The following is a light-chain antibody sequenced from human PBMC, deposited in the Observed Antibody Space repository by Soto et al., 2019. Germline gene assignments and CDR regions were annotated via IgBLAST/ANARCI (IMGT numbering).Light chain of an antibody. CDR1: RSVSSY. V-gene: IGKV3-11*01. CDR2: DAS. Sequence: EIVLTQSPATLSLSPGERATLSCRASRSVSSYLAWYQQKPGQAPRLLIYDASNRATGIPARFSGSGSGTDFTRTISSLAPEDFAVYYCQQRSNWPPFGQGTKLESK. CDR3: QQRSNWPP. J-gene: IGKJ2*01.